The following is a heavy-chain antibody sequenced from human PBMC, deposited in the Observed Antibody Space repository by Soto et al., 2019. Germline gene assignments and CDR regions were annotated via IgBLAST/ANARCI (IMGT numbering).Heavy chain of an antibody. CDR3: ATYLLRELFTFHF. D-gene: IGHD3-16*01. Sequence: PSETLSLXCTVSGGSISKSNYYWSWFRQPPGKGPEWIGSVSYSGNNYNNPSLKSRVTVSADTSKNQFSLKLSSVTAADTAVYYCATYLLRELFTFHFWGQGTLVTVSS. V-gene: IGHV4-39*01. CDR1: GGSISKSNYY. J-gene: IGHJ4*02. CDR2: VSYSGNN.